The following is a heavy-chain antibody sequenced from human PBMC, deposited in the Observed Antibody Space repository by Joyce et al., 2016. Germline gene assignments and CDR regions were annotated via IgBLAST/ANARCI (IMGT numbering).Heavy chain of an antibody. Sequence: EVQLVESGGGLVKPGGSLSISCAASGFTFSTSSMSWFRRAPGKGLEGVSAISSDSTYIFYADSVKGRFTVSRDNAKNSLYLQMNSLRAEDTAVFFCARGGIVYDYSMDLWGQGTTVTVSS. D-gene: IGHD3-22*01. CDR2: ISSDSTYI. J-gene: IGHJ6*02. CDR1: GFTFSTSS. V-gene: IGHV3-21*02. CDR3: ARGGIVYDYSMDL.